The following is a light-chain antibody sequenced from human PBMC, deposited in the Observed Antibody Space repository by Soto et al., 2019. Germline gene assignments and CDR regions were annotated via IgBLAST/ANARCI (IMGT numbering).Light chain of an antibody. J-gene: IGLJ3*02. CDR1: SGHSSYA. CDR3: QTWGTGIRV. CDR2: LNSDGSH. Sequence: QSVLTQSPSASASLGASVKLTCTLSSGHSSYAIAWHQQQPEKGPRYLMKLNSDGSHNKGDGIPDRFSGSISGAERYLTISSRQSEDEADYYCQTWGTGIRVFGGGTKLNVL. V-gene: IGLV4-69*01.